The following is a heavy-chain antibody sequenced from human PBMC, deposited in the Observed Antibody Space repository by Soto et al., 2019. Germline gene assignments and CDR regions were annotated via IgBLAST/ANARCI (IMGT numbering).Heavy chain of an antibody. V-gene: IGHV3-23*01. CDR3: AKDLAIAAAYFYYYYGMDV. CDR1: GFTFSSYA. D-gene: IGHD6-13*01. Sequence: EVQLLESGGGLVQPGGSLRLSCAASGFTFSSYAMSWVRQAPGKGLEWVSAISGSGGSTYYADSVKGRFTISRDNSKNTLYQQMNSLRAEDTAVYYCAKDLAIAAAYFYYYYGMDVWGQGTTVTVSS. CDR2: ISGSGGST. J-gene: IGHJ6*02.